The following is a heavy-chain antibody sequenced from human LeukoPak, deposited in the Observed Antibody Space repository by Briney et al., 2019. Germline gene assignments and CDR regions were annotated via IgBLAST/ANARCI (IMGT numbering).Heavy chain of an antibody. CDR2: INPNSGGT. CDR3: ARDSPESRDGYNYFDY. V-gene: IGHV1-2*02. CDR1: GYSFTGYF. J-gene: IGHJ4*02. D-gene: IGHD5-24*01. Sequence: GASVTVSCKASGYSFTGYFLHWVRQAPGQGLEWMAWINPNSGGTNYAQKFQGRVTMTRDTSISTAYMELSRLRSEDAAVYYCARDSPESRDGYNYFDYWGQGTLVTVSS.